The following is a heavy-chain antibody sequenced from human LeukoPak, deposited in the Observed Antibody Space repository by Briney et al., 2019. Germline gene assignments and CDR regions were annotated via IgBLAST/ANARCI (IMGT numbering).Heavy chain of an antibody. D-gene: IGHD6-6*01. J-gene: IGHJ4*02. CDR2: IKQDGSEK. CDR3: ARVRAARDDY. Sequence: GGSLRLSCAASGVTFSSDWMSWVRQAPGKGLEWVANIKQDGSEKYYVDSVKGGFTISRDNANNSLYLQMNSLRAEDTAVYYCARVRAARDDYWGQGTLVTVSS. V-gene: IGHV3-7*01. CDR1: GVTFSSDW.